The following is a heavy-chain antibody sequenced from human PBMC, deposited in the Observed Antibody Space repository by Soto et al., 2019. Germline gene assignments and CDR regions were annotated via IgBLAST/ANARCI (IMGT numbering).Heavy chain of an antibody. V-gene: IGHV1-69*01. J-gene: IGHJ6*02. D-gene: IGHD3-3*01. CDR3: AIYYTSGYYYTVDV. CDR2: IIPMFGTT. Sequence: QVQLVQSGAEVKKPGSSVKVSCKASGGTFNSYAIAWVRQAPGQGLEWMGGIIPMFGTTNYAQKFQGRVSITADDSTSTSHMVLSSLRSEDTANYYRAIYYTSGYYYTVDVWGQGTTVTASS. CDR1: GGTFNSYA.